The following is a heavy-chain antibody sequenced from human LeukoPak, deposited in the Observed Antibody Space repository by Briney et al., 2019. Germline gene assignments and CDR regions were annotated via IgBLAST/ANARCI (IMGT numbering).Heavy chain of an antibody. Sequence: ASVKVSCKASGYTFTGYYMHWVRQAPGQGLEWMGWINPNSGGTNYAQKFQGRVTMTRDTSISTAYMELNRLRSDDTAVYYCAMRGGSGSYYMSAWGQGTLVTVSS. CDR1: GYTFTGYY. V-gene: IGHV1-2*02. CDR2: INPNSGGT. CDR3: AMRGGSGSYYMSA. J-gene: IGHJ5*02. D-gene: IGHD3-10*01.